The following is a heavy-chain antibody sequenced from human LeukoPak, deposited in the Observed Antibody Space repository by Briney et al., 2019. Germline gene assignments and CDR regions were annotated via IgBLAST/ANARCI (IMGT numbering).Heavy chain of an antibody. V-gene: IGHV4-34*01. CDR1: GGSFSGYY. Sequence: PSETLSLTCAVYGGSFSGYYWSWIRQPPGKGLEWIGEINHSGSTNYNPSLKSRVTISVDTSKNQFSLKLSSVTAADTAVYYCARLRYYYDSSGYRNWFDPWGQGTLVTVSS. CDR2: INHSGST. J-gene: IGHJ5*02. D-gene: IGHD3-22*01. CDR3: ARLRYYYDSSGYRNWFDP.